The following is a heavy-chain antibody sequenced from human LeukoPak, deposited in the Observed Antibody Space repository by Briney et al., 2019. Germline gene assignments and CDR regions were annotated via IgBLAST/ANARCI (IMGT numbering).Heavy chain of an antibody. CDR3: ARHQADGDYPEGWFDP. D-gene: IGHD4-17*01. CDR2: IYYSGST. Sequence: PSETLSLTCTVSGGSISSYYWSWIRQPPGKGLEWIGYIYYSGSTNYNPSLKSRVTISVDTSKNQFSLKLSSVTAADTAVYYCARHQADGDYPEGWFDPWGQGTLVTVSS. V-gene: IGHV4-59*08. CDR1: GGSISSYY. J-gene: IGHJ5*02.